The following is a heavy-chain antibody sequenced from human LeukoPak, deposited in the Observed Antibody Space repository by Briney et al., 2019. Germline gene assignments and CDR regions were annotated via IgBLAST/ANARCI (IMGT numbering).Heavy chain of an antibody. V-gene: IGHV1-69*04. J-gene: IGHJ6*02. D-gene: IGHD4-17*01. CDR1: GGTFSSYA. CDR2: IIPILGIA. CDR3: ATLTTVPLYYYYGMDV. Sequence: GASVKVSCKASGGTFSSYAISWVRQAPGQGLEWMGRIIPILGIANYAQKFQGRVTITADKSTSTAYMELSSLRSEDTAVYYCATLTTVPLYYYYGMDVWGQGTTVTVSS.